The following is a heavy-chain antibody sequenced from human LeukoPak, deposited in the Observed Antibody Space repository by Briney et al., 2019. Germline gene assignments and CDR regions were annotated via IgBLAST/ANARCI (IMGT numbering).Heavy chain of an antibody. J-gene: IGHJ3*02. Sequence: SQTLSLTCTVSGGSISSGDYYWSWIRQPPGKGLEWIGHIYYSGSTYYNPSLKSRVTISVDTSKNQFSLKLSSVTAADTAVYYRAREYGITMVRGVIPEGIAFDIWGQGTMVTVSS. CDR1: GGSISSGDYY. D-gene: IGHD3-10*01. CDR2: IYYSGST. V-gene: IGHV4-30-4*08. CDR3: AREYGITMVRGVIPEGIAFDI.